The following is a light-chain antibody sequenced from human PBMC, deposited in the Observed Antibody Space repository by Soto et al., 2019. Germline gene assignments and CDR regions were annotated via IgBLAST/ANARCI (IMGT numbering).Light chain of an antibody. V-gene: IGKV1-5*01. CDR2: DAS. Sequence: DIQMTQSPSTLSASVRDRVTLTCRASQSISSWLAWYQQKPGKAPKLLIYDASSLESGVPSRFSGSGSGTEFTLTISSLQPDDFATYYCQQYNSYSWTFGQGTKVDIK. CDR1: QSISSW. J-gene: IGKJ1*01. CDR3: QQYNSYSWT.